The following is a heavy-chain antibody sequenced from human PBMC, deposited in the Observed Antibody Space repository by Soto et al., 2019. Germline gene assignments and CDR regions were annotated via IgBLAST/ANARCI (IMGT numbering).Heavy chain of an antibody. CDR1: GGSISSGGYY. J-gene: IGHJ4*02. CDR2: IYYSGST. V-gene: IGHV4-31*03. Sequence: KPSETLSLTCTVSGGSISSGGYYWSWIRQHPGKGLEWIGYIYYSGSTYYNPSLKSRVTISVDTSKNQFSLKLSSVTAADTAVYYCARLHTYYYDSSGYLSYFDYWGQGTLVTVSS. D-gene: IGHD3-22*01. CDR3: ARLHTYYYDSSGYLSYFDY.